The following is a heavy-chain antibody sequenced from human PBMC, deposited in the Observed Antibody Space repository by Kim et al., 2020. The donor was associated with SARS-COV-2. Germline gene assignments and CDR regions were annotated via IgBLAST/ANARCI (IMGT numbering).Heavy chain of an antibody. Sequence: SVKGRFTISRDNSKNTLSLQMNSLRAEDTAVYYCARERGRFLEWSIEPDYWGQGTLVTVSS. D-gene: IGHD3-3*01. J-gene: IGHJ4*02. CDR3: ARERGRFLEWSIEPDY. V-gene: IGHV3-30*01.